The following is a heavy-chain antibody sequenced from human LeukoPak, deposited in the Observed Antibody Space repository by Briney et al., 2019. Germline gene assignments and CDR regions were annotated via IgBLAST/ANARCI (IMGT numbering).Heavy chain of an antibody. D-gene: IGHD6-19*01. CDR2: ITGDGFIT. CDR3: ATDRSNSWVDY. Sequence: PGGSLRLSCAASGFTFSSYAMSWVRQAPGQGLQWVSGITGDGFITSYVDSVKGRFTISRDNSKNTLYLQMSSLRVDDTAVYYCATDRSNSWVDYWGLGTLVTVAS. J-gene: IGHJ4*02. V-gene: IGHV3-23*01. CDR1: GFTFSSYA.